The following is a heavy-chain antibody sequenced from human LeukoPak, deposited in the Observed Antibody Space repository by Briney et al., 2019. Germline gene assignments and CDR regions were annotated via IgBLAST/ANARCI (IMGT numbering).Heavy chain of an antibody. CDR3: ARHPQVITIFGVVIMSYFDY. V-gene: IGHV4-39*01. J-gene: IGHJ4*02. CDR2: VAYSGST. Sequence: SETLSLTCTVSGVSINSNYYYWGWIRQPPGKGLEWIGSVAYSGSTFHNPSLKSRVTISVDTSKNQFSLKLSSVTAADTAVYYCARHPQVITIFGVVIMSYFDYWGQGTLVTVSS. D-gene: IGHD3-3*01. CDR1: GVSINSNYYY.